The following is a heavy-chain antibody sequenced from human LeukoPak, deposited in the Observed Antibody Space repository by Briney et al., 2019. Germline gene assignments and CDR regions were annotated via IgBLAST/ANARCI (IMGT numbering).Heavy chain of an antibody. Sequence: GGSLRLSCAASGFTFSSYAMHWVRQAPGKGLEWVAVISYDGSNKYYADSVKGRFTISRDNSKNTLYLQMNSLRAEDTAVYYCARDTGDQYSSSWPLDYWGQGTLVTVSS. CDR2: ISYDGSNK. V-gene: IGHV3-30*04. J-gene: IGHJ4*02. D-gene: IGHD6-13*01. CDR3: ARDTGDQYSSSWPLDY. CDR1: GFTFSSYA.